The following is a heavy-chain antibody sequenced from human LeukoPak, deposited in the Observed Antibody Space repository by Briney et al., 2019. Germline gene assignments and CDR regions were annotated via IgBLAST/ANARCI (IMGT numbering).Heavy chain of an antibody. V-gene: IGHV4-39*01. CDR3: ARGVTPRGIAVAGSTYFDY. D-gene: IGHD6-19*01. CDR2: TYYSGST. J-gene: IGHJ4*02. CDR1: GGSISSSSYY. Sequence: SETLSLTCTVSGGSISSSSYYWGWIRQPPGKGLEWIGSTYYSGSTYYNPSLKSRVTISVDTSKNQFSLKLSSVTAADTAVYYCARGVTPRGIAVAGSTYFDYWGQGTLVTVSS.